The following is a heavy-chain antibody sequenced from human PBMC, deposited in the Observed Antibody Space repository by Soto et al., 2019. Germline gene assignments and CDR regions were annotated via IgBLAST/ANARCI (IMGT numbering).Heavy chain of an antibody. J-gene: IGHJ6*02. CDR2: INYSGST. V-gene: IGHV4-34*01. CDR1: GGSFSGYY. Sequence: SETLSLTXAVSGGSFSGYYWGWVRQPPGKGLEWVGEINYSGSTNYNPSLKRRVTISVDTSKNQVSLKVTSVTAADTAMYYCARRNYFYALDVWGQGTTVTVSS. CDR3: ARRNYFYALDV.